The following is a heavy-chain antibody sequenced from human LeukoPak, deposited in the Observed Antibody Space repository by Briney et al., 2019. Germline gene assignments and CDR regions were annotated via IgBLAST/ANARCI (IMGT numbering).Heavy chain of an antibody. D-gene: IGHD1-26*01. CDR1: GGTFSSYA. CDR3: ARDFPTTPHWYFDL. V-gene: IGHV1-69*01. J-gene: IGHJ2*01. Sequence: EASVKVSCKASGGTFSSYAISWVRQAPGQGLEWMGGIIPIFGTANYAQKFQGRVTITADESTSTAYVELSSLRSEDTAVYYCARDFPTTPHWYFDLWGRGTLVTVSS. CDR2: IIPIFGTA.